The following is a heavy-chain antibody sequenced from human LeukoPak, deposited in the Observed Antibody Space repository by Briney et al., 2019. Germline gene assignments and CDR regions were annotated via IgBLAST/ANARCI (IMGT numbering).Heavy chain of an antibody. CDR2: INSDATST. Sequence: GGSLRLSCAASGFTFSTYWMHWVRQAPGKGLVWVSRINSDATSTSYADSVRGRFTISRDNAKNTLYLQMNSLRAEDTAVYYCTRDYYDSDGYPRFQLWGQGTLVTVSS. J-gene: IGHJ1*01. CDR3: TRDYYDSDGYPRFQL. D-gene: IGHD3-22*01. CDR1: GFTFSTYW. V-gene: IGHV3-74*01.